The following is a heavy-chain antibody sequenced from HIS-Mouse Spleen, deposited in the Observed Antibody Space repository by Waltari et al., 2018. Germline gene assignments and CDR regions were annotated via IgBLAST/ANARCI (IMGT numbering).Heavy chain of an antibody. CDR1: GFTVSSNY. V-gene: IGHV3-53*01. D-gene: IGHD6-13*01. J-gene: IGHJ4*02. Sequence: EVQLVESGGGLIQPGGSLRLSCAASGFTVSSNYMIWVRPAPGKGLEWVSVIYSGGSTYYADSVKGRFTISRDNSKNTLYLQMNSLRAEDTAVYYCARAAPIAAAGTSFDYWGQGTLVTVSS. CDR2: IYSGGST. CDR3: ARAAPIAAAGTSFDY.